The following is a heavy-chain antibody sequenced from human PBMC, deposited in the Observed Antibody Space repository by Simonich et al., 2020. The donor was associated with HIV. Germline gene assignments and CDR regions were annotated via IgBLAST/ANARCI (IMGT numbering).Heavy chain of an antibody. D-gene: IGHD6-19*01. CDR3: ARGRPPGFSNGWYHFDF. J-gene: IGHJ4*02. Sequence: QVQLQESSPGLVKPSETLSLRCTVSGGSISSDYWSWIRQPPGNGLEWIGYIYYSGGTHYNPSRKSRVTISGDASKNQVSRKLSSVTAADTAIYYCARGRPPGFSNGWYHFDFWGQGTLVTVSP. CDR2: IYYSGGT. V-gene: IGHV4-59*12. CDR1: GGSISSDY.